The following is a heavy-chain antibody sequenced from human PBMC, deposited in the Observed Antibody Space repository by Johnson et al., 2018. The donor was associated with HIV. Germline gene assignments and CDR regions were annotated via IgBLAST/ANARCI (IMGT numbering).Heavy chain of an antibody. CDR2: ISYDGSNK. V-gene: IGHV3-30*03. CDR1: GFTFSSYG. Sequence: QVQLVESGGGVVQPGRSLRLSCAASGFTFSSYGMHWVRQAPGKGLELVAVISYDGSNKYYADSVKGRFTISRDNSKNTLYLQMNSLRAEDTAVYYCARDLDTAMVTCAFDIWGQGTLVTVSS. J-gene: IGHJ3*02. CDR3: ARDLDTAMVTCAFDI. D-gene: IGHD5-18*01.